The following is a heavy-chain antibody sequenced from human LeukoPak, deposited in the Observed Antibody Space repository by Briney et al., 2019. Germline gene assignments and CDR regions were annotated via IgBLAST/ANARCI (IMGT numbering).Heavy chain of an antibody. J-gene: IGHJ3*02. CDR1: GGSISSSNW. CDR3: ARGRFPAYYYDSSGLYM. V-gene: IGHV4-4*02. CDR2: INHSGST. Sequence: SETLSLTCAVSGGSISSSNWWSWVRQPPGKGLEWIGEINHSGSTNYNPSLKSRVTISVDTSKNQFSLKLSSVTAADTAVYYCARGRFPAYYYDSSGLYMWGQGTMVTVSS. D-gene: IGHD3-22*01.